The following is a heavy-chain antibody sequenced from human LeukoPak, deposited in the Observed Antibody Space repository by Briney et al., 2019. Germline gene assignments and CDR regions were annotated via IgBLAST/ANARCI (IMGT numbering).Heavy chain of an antibody. CDR3: AKDSAMAS. Sequence: GESLKISCKGSGYSFTSYWIGWVRQAPGKGLEWVAVISYDGSNKYYADSVKGRFTISRDNSKNTLYLQMNSLRAEDTAVYYCAKDSAMASWGQGTLVTVSS. CDR2: ISYDGSNK. CDR1: GYSFTSYW. J-gene: IGHJ5*02. V-gene: IGHV3-30*18. D-gene: IGHD5-18*01.